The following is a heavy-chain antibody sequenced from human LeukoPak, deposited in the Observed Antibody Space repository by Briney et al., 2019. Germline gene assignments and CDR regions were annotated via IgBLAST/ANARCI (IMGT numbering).Heavy chain of an antibody. J-gene: IGHJ3*02. CDR2: ISAYNGNT. Sequence: GASVKVSCKASGYTFTGYYIHRVRQAPGQGLEWMGWISAYNGNTNYAQKLQGRVTMTTDTSTSTAYMELRSLRSDDTAVYYCARLAVGDAFDIWGQGTMVTVSS. CDR3: ARLAVGDAFDI. V-gene: IGHV1-18*04. D-gene: IGHD6-19*01. CDR1: GYTFTGYY.